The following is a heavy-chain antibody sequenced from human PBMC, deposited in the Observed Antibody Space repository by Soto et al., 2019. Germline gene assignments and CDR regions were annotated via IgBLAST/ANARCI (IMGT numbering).Heavy chain of an antibody. D-gene: IGHD3-10*01. V-gene: IGHV4-59*01. CDR1: GGSISSYY. J-gene: IGHJ4*02. CDR2: IYYRGST. CDR3: ARQDYYRLDY. Sequence: QVQLQESGPGRVKPSETLSLTCTVSGGSISSYYWSWIRQPPGKGLEWIGYIYYRGSTNYNPSLKXXVXIXXDTSKHQFSLKLISVTAADTAVYYCARQDYYRLDYWGQGPLVTVSS.